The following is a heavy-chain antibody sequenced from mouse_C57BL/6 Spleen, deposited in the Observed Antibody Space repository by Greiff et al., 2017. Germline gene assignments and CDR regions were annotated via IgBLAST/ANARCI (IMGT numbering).Heavy chain of an antibody. CDR3: ARSDSRYWYFDV. J-gene: IGHJ1*03. CDR2: IYPGDGDT. V-gene: IGHV1-82*01. CDR1: GYAFSSSW. D-gene: IGHD2-13*01. Sequence: QVQLQQSGPELVKPGASVKISCKASGYAFSSSWMNWVKQRPGKGLEWIGRIYPGDGDTNYNGKLKGKATLTADKSSSTDYMQLSSLTAEDSAFYCCARSDSRYWYFDVGGTGTTVTVSS.